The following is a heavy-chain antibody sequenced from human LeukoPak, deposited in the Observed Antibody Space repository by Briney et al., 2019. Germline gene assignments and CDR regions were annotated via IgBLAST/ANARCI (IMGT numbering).Heavy chain of an antibody. CDR1: GFTFSTYW. CDR3: ARGRSKYGSGSYLSVLHLYYYYMDV. J-gene: IGHJ6*03. Sequence: PGGSLRLSCAASGFTFSTYWMGWVRQAPGKGLEWVANIRQDGIEIYYLDSVKGRFTISRDNAKNSLYLQLSSLRAEDTAVYYCARGRSKYGSGSYLSVLHLYYYYMDVWGKGTTVTISS. V-gene: IGHV3-7*01. CDR2: IRQDGIEI. D-gene: IGHD3-10*01.